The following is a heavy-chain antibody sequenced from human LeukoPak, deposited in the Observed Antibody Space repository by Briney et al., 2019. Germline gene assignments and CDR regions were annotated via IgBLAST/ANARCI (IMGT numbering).Heavy chain of an antibody. J-gene: IGHJ4*02. D-gene: IGHD5-24*01. CDR2: IYSGGST. CDR3: AKDQKMHGDY. CDR1: GFTVSSNY. Sequence: GESLRLSCAASGFTVSSNYMSWVRQAPGKGLEWVSVIYSGGSTYYADSVKGRFTISRDNSKNTLYLQMSSLRAEDTAVYYCAKDQKMHGDYWGQGTLVTVSS. V-gene: IGHV3-53*01.